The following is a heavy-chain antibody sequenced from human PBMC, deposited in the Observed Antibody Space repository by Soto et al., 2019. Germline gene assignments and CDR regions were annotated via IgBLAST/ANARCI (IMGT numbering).Heavy chain of an antibody. CDR3: TRDYVMDV. J-gene: IGHJ6*02. Sequence: PGGSLRLSCAASGFTFSGDAMNWVRQAPGKGLEWVSSISTTSTYIYYADSVKGRFTISRDNANNSLHLQMNSLRAEGTAVYYCTRDYVMDVWGQGTTVTVSS. D-gene: IGHD3-10*02. CDR1: GFTFSGDA. CDR2: ISTTSTYI. V-gene: IGHV3-21*01.